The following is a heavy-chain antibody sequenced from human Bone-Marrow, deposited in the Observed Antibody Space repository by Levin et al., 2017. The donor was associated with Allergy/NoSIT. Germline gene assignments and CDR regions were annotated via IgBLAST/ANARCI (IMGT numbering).Heavy chain of an antibody. CDR3: VLRGYSSGWYDDS. V-gene: IGHV1-69*01. CDR1: GDTFSIYA. CDR2: IIPKFATA. J-gene: IGHJ4*02. D-gene: IGHD6-19*01. Sequence: PGESLKISCKASGDTFSIYALNWVRQAPGQGLEWVGGIIPKFATANYAQKFQGRVTITADESTSTAYMELSSLRSEDTAVYYCVLRGYSSGWYDDSWGQGTLVTVSS.